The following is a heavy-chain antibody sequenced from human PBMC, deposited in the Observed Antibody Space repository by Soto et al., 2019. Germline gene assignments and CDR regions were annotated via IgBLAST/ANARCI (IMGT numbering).Heavy chain of an antibody. Sequence: SETLSLTCAVYGGSFSGYYWGWIRQPPGKGLEWIGEINHSGSTNYNPSLKSRVTISVDTSKNQFSLKLSSVTAADTAVYYCARGGRRGYSYGYLDYWGQGTLVTVS. CDR1: GGSFSGYY. CDR2: INHSGST. J-gene: IGHJ4*02. D-gene: IGHD5-18*01. CDR3: ARGGRRGYSYGYLDY. V-gene: IGHV4-34*01.